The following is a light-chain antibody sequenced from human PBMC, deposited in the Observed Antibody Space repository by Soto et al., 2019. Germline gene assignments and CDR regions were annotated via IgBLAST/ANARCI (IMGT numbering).Light chain of an antibody. Sequence: EIVMTQSPATLSVSRGARATLSCRASQSVSSNLAWYQQKPGQAPRLLIYGASTRATGIPARFIGSGSGTEFTLTISSLQSEDFAVYYCQQYNNWPITFGQGTRLEIK. V-gene: IGKV3-15*01. CDR1: QSVSSN. CDR3: QQYNNWPIT. CDR2: GAS. J-gene: IGKJ5*01.